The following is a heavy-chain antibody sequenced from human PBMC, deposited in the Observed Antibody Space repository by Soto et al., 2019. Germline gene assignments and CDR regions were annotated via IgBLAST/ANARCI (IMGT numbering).Heavy chain of an antibody. CDR3: ARGTRYQLLYSPNDYGMDV. V-gene: IGHV3-33*01. J-gene: IGHJ6*02. Sequence: TGGSMRLSCAASGFTFSSYGMHWVRQAPGKVLEWVAVIWYDGSNKYYADSVKGRFTISRDNSKNTLYLQMNSLRAEDTAVYYCARGTRYQLLYSPNDYGMDVWGQGTTVTVSS. CDR2: IWYDGSNK. CDR1: GFTFSSYG. D-gene: IGHD2-2*02.